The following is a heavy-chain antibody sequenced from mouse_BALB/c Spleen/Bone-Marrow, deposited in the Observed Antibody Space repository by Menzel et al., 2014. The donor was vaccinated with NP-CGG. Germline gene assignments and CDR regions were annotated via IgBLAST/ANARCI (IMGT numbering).Heavy chain of an antibody. CDR1: GYTSTSYW. CDR2: IDPSDSYT. CDR3: ARREYYGSSYLYFDY. Sequence: QVHVKQSGAELVKPGASVKLSCKASGYTSTSYWMHWVKQRPGQGLEWIGEIDPSDSYTNYNQKFKGKATLTVDKSSSTAYMQLSSLTSEDSAVYYCARREYYGSSYLYFDYWGQGTTLTVSS. J-gene: IGHJ2*01. V-gene: IGHV1-69*02. D-gene: IGHD1-1*01.